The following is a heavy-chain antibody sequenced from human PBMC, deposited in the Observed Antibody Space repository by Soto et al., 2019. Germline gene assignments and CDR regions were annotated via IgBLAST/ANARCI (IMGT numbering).Heavy chain of an antibody. V-gene: IGHV1-69*13. CDR3: ARDNTGGVAGYYKPFDY. J-gene: IGHJ4*02. CDR1: GGTFSSHA. CDR2: IIPIFGTA. Sequence: SVKVSCKASGGTFSSHAISWVRQAPGQGLEWMGGIIPIFGTANYAQKFQGRVTITADESTSTAYMELSSLRSEDTAVYYCARDNTGGVAGYYKPFDYWGQGTLVTVSS. D-gene: IGHD3-9*01.